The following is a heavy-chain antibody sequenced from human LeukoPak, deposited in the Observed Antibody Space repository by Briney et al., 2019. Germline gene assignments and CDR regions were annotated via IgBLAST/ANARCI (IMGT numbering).Heavy chain of an antibody. Sequence: WASVKVSCKASGYTFNNYAISWVRQAPGQGLEWMGWISPSNDKTNYAQNLQGRVTMATDTSTSTAYMELRSLTSDDTAVYFCATESGTNWFDPWGQGTLVTVSS. V-gene: IGHV1-18*01. CDR3: ATESGTNWFDP. D-gene: IGHD1-26*01. CDR2: ISPSNDKT. J-gene: IGHJ5*02. CDR1: GYTFNNYA.